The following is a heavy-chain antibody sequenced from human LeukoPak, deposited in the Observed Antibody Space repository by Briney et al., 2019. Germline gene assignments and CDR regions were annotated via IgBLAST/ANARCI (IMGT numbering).Heavy chain of an antibody. CDR1: GFTFSNYG. CDR3: SIDLTSDFGGDLDP. V-gene: IGHV3-30*02. D-gene: IGHD3-10*01. CDR2: ISFDGSQK. J-gene: IGHJ5*02. Sequence: QAGGSLRLSCAASGFTFSNYGMHWVRQAPGKGLEWVALISFDGSQKYYADSVKGRFTISRDNSKSTVYLQMNSLRVEDAAVYYCSIDLTSDFGGDLDPWGQGTLVTVSS.